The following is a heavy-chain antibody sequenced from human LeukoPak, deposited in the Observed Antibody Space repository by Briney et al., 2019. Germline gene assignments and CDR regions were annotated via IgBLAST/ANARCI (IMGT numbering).Heavy chain of an antibody. CDR3: ARDRSEYYDSSLYYFDY. J-gene: IGHJ4*02. V-gene: IGHV4-61*02. CDR2: IYTSGST. Sequence: SETLSLTCTVSGGSISSGSYYWSWIRQPAGKGLEWIGRIYTSGSTNYNPSLKSRVTISVDTSKNQFSLKLSSVTAADTAVYYCARDRSEYYDSSLYYFDYWGQGTLVTVSS. D-gene: IGHD3-22*01. CDR1: GGSISSGSYY.